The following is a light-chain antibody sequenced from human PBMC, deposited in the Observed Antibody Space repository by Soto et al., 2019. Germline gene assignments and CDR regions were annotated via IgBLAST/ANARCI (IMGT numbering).Light chain of an antibody. CDR1: QSISSY. J-gene: IGKJ5*01. Sequence: DIQMTQSPSSLSASVGDRVIITCRASQSISSYLSWYQQKPGKAPKLLIYAASSLQSGVPSRSSGSGSGTDFTLTISSLQPEDFATYYCQQSYSTPSITFGQGTRLEIK. V-gene: IGKV1-39*01. CDR2: AAS. CDR3: QQSYSTPSIT.